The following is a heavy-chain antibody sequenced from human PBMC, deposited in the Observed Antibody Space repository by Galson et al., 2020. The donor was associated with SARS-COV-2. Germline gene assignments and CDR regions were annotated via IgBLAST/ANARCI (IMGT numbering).Heavy chain of an antibody. J-gene: IGHJ3*02. D-gene: IGHD1-26*01. CDR1: GFTFSSYA. V-gene: IGHV3-23*01. CDR3: VKEIKNREADAFDI. CDR2: IRGSGGST. Sequence: GESLKISCVASGFTFSSYAMSWVRQAPGKGLEWVSAIRGSGGSTYYADSVKGRFTIYRDNSRNTLYLQMNSLRAEDTAIYYCVKEIKNREADAFDIWGQGTVVTVSS.